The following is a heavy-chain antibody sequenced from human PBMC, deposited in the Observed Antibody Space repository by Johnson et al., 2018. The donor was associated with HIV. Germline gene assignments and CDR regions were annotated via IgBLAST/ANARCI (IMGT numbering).Heavy chain of an antibody. CDR1: GFIFSSFT. CDR2: LSYDGSNR. CDR3: ARETAGATNDAFDM. V-gene: IGHV3-30*04. D-gene: IGHD1-26*01. Sequence: QVQLVESGGGVVQPGRSLRLSCSASGFIFSSFTMLWVRQAPGKGLEWVAVLSYDGSNRNYADSVKGRFTISRDNAKNSLYLQMNSLRAEDTAVYYCARETAGATNDAFDMWGQGTMVTVSS. J-gene: IGHJ3*02.